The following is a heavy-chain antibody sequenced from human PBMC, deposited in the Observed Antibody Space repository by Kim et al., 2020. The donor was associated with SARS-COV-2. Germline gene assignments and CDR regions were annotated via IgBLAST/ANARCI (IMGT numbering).Heavy chain of an antibody. D-gene: IGHD1-26*01. Sequence: GGSLRLSCAASGFTVSSNYMSWVRLAPGKGLEWVSVIYSGGSTYYADSVKGRFTISRDNSKNTLYLQMNSLRAEDTAVYYCARHSLVYYYGMDVWGQGTTVTVSS. CDR3: ARHSLVYYYGMDV. CDR1: GFTVSSNY. CDR2: IYSGGST. J-gene: IGHJ6*02. V-gene: IGHV3-66*02.